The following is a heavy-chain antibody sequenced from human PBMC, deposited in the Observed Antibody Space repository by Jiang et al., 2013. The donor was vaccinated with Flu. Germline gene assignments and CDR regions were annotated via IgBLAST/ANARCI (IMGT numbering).Heavy chain of an antibody. D-gene: IGHD3-9*01. Sequence: VQLVESGGGLVQPGGSLRLSCAASGFTFGDCAMSWVRQAPGKGLEWVATISGSGIGPDYADSARGRFTISRDHSKNTVYLHMNNLRAEDTAVYFCAKAPRGFGWSFEYNFDHWAREPWSPSPQ. CDR2: ISGSGIGP. J-gene: IGHJ4*02. CDR1: GFTFGDCA. V-gene: IGHV3-23*04. CDR3: AKAPRGFGWSFEYNFDH.